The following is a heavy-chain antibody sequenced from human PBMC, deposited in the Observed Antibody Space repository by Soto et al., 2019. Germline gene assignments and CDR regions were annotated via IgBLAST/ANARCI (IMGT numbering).Heavy chain of an antibody. CDR2: VYNSGST. J-gene: IGHJ4*02. CDR3: ARYRREAVAGYTLDN. CDR1: GGSISSGTYY. Sequence: SETLSLTCTVSGGSISSGTYYWTWIRQPPGKGLEWIGYVYNSGSTNYNPSLKSRVTTSEDTSKSQFSLKVNSMTAADTAVYYCARYRREAVAGYTLDNWGQGILVTVSS. V-gene: IGHV4-61*01. D-gene: IGHD6-13*01.